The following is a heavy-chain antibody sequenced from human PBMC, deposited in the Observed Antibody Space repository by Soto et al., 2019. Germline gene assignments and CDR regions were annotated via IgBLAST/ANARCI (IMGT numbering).Heavy chain of an antibody. CDR3: AKTGFGDYDY. D-gene: IGHD4-17*01. Sequence: EVQLLESGGGLVQPGGSLRLSCAASGFTFNSYGMSWVRQAPGKGLEWVAVVSPSGENTNYADSVKGRFTISRDNSNTTVKLQMNSLRAEDTAIYFCAKTGFGDYDYVGPGALFTVSS. J-gene: IGHJ4*02. CDR2: VSPSGENT. CDR1: GFTFNSYG. V-gene: IGHV3-23*01.